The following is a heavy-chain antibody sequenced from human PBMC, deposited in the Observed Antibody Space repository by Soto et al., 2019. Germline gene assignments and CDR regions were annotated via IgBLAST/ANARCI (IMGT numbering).Heavy chain of an antibody. D-gene: IGHD3-22*01. CDR2: IYSSGST. V-gene: IGHV4-39*01. CDR1: GGSISRYY. J-gene: IGHJ3*02. CDR3: ARQCPYYSDSSVYTSSWAFDI. Sequence: PSETLSLTCTVSGGSISRYYWGCIRQSPGKDLEWIGSIYSSGSTYYNPSLKSRASMSVDTSKNQFSLKLTSVTAADTAIYYCARQCPYYSDSSVYTSSWAFDIWGKGTMVTAS.